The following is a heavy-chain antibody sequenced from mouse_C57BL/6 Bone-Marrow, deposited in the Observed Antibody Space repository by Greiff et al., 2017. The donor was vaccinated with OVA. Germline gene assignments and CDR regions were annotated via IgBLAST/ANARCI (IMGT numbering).Heavy chain of an antibody. CDR1: GFTFSSYA. Sequence: EVHLVESGEGLVKPGGSLKLSCAASGFTFSSYAMSWVRQTPEKRLEWVAYISSGGDYIYYADTVKGRFTISRDNARNTLYLQMSSLKSEDTAMYYCTREGGYDYDGGGLDYWGQGTTLTVSS. V-gene: IGHV5-9-1*02. J-gene: IGHJ2*01. CDR3: TREGGYDYDGGGLDY. CDR2: ISSGGDYI. D-gene: IGHD2-4*01.